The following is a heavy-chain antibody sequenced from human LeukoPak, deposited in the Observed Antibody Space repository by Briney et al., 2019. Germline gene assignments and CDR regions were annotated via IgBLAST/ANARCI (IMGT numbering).Heavy chain of an antibody. CDR3: ARGVWAPFDS. D-gene: IGHD7-27*01. J-gene: IGHJ4*02. V-gene: IGHV3-7*01. CDR1: GFSISNYW. CDR2: IKQDGSEK. Sequence: GGSLRLPCAASGFSISNYWMNWVRQAPGKGLEWVANIKQDGSEKNYVDSVKGRFTISRDNAKNSPILQMNSLRDEDTAVYYCARGVWAPFDSWGQGTLVSVSS.